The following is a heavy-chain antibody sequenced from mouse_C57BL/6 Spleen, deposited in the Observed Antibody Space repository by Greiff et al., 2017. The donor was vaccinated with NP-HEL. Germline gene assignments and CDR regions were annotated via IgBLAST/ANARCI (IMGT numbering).Heavy chain of an antibody. V-gene: IGHV1-64*01. CDR2: IYPNSGST. CDR1: GYTFTSYW. D-gene: IGHD4-1*01. Sequence: QVQLQQPGAELVKPGASVKLSCKASGYTFTSYWMHWVKQRPGQGLEWIGMIYPNSGSTNYNEKFTSKATLTVDKSSSTAYMQLSSLTSEDSAVYYCARWPPNFYAMDYWGQGTSVTVSS. J-gene: IGHJ4*01. CDR3: ARWPPNFYAMDY.